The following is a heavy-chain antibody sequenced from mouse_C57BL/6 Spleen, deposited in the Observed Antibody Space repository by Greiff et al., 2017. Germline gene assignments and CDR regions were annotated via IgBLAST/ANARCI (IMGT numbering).Heavy chain of an antibody. CDR1: GFSLTSYA. D-gene: IGHD1-1*01. V-gene: IGHV2-9-1*01. CDR2: IWTGGGT. Sequence: VKLQESGPGLVAPSQSLSITCTVSGFSLTSYAISWVRQPPGKGLEWLGVIWTGGGTNYNSALKSRLSISKDNSKSQVFLKMNSLQTDDTARYYCARNGLPRYGSSPFDYRGQGATLTVSS. CDR3: ARNGLPRYGSSPFDY. J-gene: IGHJ2*01.